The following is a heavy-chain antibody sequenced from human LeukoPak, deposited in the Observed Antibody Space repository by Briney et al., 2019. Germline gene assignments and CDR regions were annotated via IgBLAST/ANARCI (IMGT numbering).Heavy chain of an antibody. J-gene: IGHJ4*02. D-gene: IGHD4-11*01. Sequence: GGSLRLSCAASGFTFSSYSMNWVRQAPGKGLEWVSSISSSSSYIYYADSVKGRFTISRDNAKNTLYLQMNSLRAEDTAVYYCARAHRHSSDFDYWGQGTLVTVSS. CDR3: ARAHRHSSDFDY. CDR1: GFTFSSYS. V-gene: IGHV3-21*01. CDR2: ISSSSSYI.